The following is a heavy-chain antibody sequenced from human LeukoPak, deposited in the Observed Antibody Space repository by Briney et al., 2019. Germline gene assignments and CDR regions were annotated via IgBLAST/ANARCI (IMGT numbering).Heavy chain of an antibody. CDR3: ARDELGGFDY. Sequence: GGSLRLSCVASGFTFSSYSMNWVRQAPGKGLEWVSSISSSSSYIYYADSVKGRFTISRDNAKNSLYLQMNSLRAEDTAVYYCARDELGGFDYWGQGTLVTVSS. D-gene: IGHD6-13*01. CDR1: GFTFSSYS. J-gene: IGHJ4*02. CDR2: ISSSSSYI. V-gene: IGHV3-21*01.